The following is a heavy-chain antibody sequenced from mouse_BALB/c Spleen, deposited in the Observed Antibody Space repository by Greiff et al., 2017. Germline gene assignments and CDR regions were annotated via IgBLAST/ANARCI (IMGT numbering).Heavy chain of an antibody. CDR3: AREHEGASWFAY. CDR1: GFTFSDYY. CDR2: ISDGGSYT. J-gene: IGHJ3*01. Sequence: EVHLVESGGGLVKPGGSLKLSCAASGFTFSDYYMYWVRQTPEKRLEWVATISDGGSYTYYPDSVKGRFTISRDNAKNNLYLQMSSLKSEDTAMYYCAREHEGASWFAYWGQGTLVTVSA. V-gene: IGHV5-4*02.